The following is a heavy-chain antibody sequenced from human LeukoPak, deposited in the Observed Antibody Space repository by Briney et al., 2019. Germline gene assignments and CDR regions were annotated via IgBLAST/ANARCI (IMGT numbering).Heavy chain of an antibody. CDR1: GFSLTTRGVG. J-gene: IGHJ3*02. CDR3: ARLAYYDNSGSSRPFDI. V-gene: IGHV2-5*02. Sequence: SGPTLVNPTQTLTLTCAFSGFSLTTRGVGVGWIRQPPEKALEWLALIYWDDDKRYSPSLKSRLTITKDTSKKQVVLTVTNLDPVDTATYYCARLAYYDNSGSSRPFDIWGQGTRVTVSS. CDR2: IYWDDDK. D-gene: IGHD3-22*01.